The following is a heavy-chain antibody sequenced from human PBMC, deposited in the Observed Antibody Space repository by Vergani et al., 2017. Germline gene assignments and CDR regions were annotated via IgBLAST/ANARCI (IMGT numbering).Heavy chain of an antibody. CDR3: GAILTMVRGVHTDY. CDR2: INPSGGST. J-gene: IGHJ4*02. D-gene: IGHD3-10*01. CDR1: GYTFTSYY. Sequence: QVQLVQSGAEVKKPGASVKVSCKASGYTFTSYYMHWVRQAPGQGLEWMGIINPSGGSTSYAQKFQGRVTMTRDTSTSTVYMELSSLGSEDTAVYYCGAILTMVRGVHTDYWGQGTLVTVSS. V-gene: IGHV1-46*01.